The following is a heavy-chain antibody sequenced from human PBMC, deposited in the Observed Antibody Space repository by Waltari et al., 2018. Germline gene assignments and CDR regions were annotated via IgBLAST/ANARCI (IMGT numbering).Heavy chain of an antibody. V-gene: IGHV3-66*01. CDR1: GFTVSNNY. CDR2: IYSGGST. Sequence: EVQLVESGGGLVQPGESLRRSCAASGFTVSNNYMRWVRQAPGKGLEGVSVIYSGGSTQYADSLKGRFTITRDSSKNTLYLQMNSLRVEDTAVYYCATSPGGGGFWGQGTLVTVSS. CDR3: ATSPGGGGF. J-gene: IGHJ4*02. D-gene: IGHD2-21*01.